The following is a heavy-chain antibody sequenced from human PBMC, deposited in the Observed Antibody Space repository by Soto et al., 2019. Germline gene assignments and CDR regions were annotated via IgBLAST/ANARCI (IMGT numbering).Heavy chain of an antibody. V-gene: IGHV4-30-4*01. CDR1: GDSISGGAYY. J-gene: IGHJ4*02. CDR3: ARVSGVIDY. Sequence: QVQLQESGPGLVKPSQTLSLTCAVSGDSISGGAYYWSWIRQPPGKGLEWIGYIFYSGSTYYNTSRKSRFIISVDTSKTQFTLKLSSVTAADTAVYSCARVSGVIDYWGQGTLVTVSS. CDR2: IFYSGST. D-gene: IGHD3-16*02.